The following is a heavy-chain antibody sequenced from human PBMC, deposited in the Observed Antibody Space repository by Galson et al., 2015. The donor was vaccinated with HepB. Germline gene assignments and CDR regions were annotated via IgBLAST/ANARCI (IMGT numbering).Heavy chain of an antibody. D-gene: IGHD1-26*01. V-gene: IGHV1-18*01. CDR1: GYTFTSYG. CDR2: ISAYNGNT. J-gene: IGHJ5*02. CDR3: ARGLCAGSGELTGRRFDP. Sequence: VKVSCKASGYTFTSYGISWVRQAPGQGLEWMGWISAYNGNTNYAQKLQGRVTMTTDTSTSTAYMELRSLRSDDPAVYYCARGLCAGSGELTGRRFDPWGQGTLVTVSS.